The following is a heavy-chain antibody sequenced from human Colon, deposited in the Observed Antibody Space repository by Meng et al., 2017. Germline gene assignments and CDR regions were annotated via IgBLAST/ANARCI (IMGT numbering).Heavy chain of an antibody. CDR3: AREGGLWGRFFYYGMDV. J-gene: IGHJ6*02. D-gene: IGHD7-27*01. V-gene: IGHV3-48*03. Sequence: GGPLRSPFAAPGFFFSGFELNWVRKAPVKGLKRLSLISRSGDIIHYAASVKGRFTISRDNANNSLYLQVNSLRADDTAVYYCAREGGLWGRFFYYGMDVWGQGTTVTVSS. CDR1: GFFFSGFE. CDR2: ISRSGDII.